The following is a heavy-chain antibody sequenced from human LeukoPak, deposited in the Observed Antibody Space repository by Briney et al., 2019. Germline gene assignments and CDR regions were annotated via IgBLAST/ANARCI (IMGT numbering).Heavy chain of an antibody. CDR3: ARGAIVVVPAAIGPAWSDP. Sequence: GESLKISCKGSGHSFTSYWIGWVRQMPGKGLEWMGIIYPGDSDTRYSPSFQGQVTISADKSISTAYLQWSSLKASDTAMYYCARGAIVVVPAAIGPAWSDPWGQGTLVTVPS. CDR2: IYPGDSDT. D-gene: IGHD2-2*01. V-gene: IGHV5-51*01. CDR1: GHSFTSYW. J-gene: IGHJ5*02.